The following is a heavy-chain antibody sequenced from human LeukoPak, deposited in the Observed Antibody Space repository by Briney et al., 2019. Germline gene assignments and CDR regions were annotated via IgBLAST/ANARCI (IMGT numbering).Heavy chain of an antibody. J-gene: IGHJ5*02. Sequence: SQTLSLTCTVSGGSISSGGYYWSWIRQHPGKGLEWIGYIYYSGGTYYNPSLKSRVTISVDTSKNQFSLKLSSVTAADTAVYYCASSGWSWTGTPWWFDPWGQGTLVTVSS. D-gene: IGHD6-19*01. V-gene: IGHV4-31*03. CDR3: ASSGWSWTGTPWWFDP. CDR2: IYYSGGT. CDR1: GGSISSGGYY.